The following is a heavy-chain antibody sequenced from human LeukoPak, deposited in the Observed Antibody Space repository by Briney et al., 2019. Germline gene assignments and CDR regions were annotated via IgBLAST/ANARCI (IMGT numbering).Heavy chain of an antibody. Sequence: SQTLSLTCATSGDSFSSNSAAWNWMRQSPSRGLEWLGRTYYRSKWYNGYAVFVKSRISVNPDTSKNQFSLQLNSVTPEDTAVYYCARSGSGGWIDYWGQGTLVTVSS. CDR3: ARSGSGGWIDY. CDR2: TYYRSKWYN. D-gene: IGHD6-19*01. J-gene: IGHJ4*02. V-gene: IGHV6-1*01. CDR1: GDSFSSNSAA.